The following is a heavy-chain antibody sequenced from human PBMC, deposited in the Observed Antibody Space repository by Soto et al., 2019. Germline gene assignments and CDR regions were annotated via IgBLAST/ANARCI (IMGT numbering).Heavy chain of an antibody. V-gene: IGHV3-66*01. CDR2: IYSGGST. D-gene: IGHD3-9*01. CDR1: GFTVSSNY. J-gene: IGHJ6*02. CDR3: AREIRPDYDILTGYLAPYGMDV. Sequence: PGGSLRLSCAASGFTVSSNYMSWVRQAPGKGLEWVSVIYSGGSTYYADSVKGRFTISRDNSKNTLYLQMNSLRAEDTAVYYCAREIRPDYDILTGYLAPYGMDVWGQGTTVTVSS.